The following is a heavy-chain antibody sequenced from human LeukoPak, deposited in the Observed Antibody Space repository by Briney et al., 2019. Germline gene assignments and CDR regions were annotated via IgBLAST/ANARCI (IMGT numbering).Heavy chain of an antibody. J-gene: IGHJ4*02. Sequence: PGGSLRLSCAASGFTFSSYAMTWVRQAPGKGLEWVSSISGSGGSTYYADSVKGRFTISRDNSKNTLYLQMNSLRAEDTAVYYCARGPSGYHNTGGQGTLVTVSS. CDR2: ISGSGGST. CDR1: GFTFSSYA. CDR3: ARGPSGYHNT. D-gene: IGHD5-12*01. V-gene: IGHV3-23*01.